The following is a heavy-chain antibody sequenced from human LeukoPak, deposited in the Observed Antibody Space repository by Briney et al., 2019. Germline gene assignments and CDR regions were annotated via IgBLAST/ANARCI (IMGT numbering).Heavy chain of an antibody. D-gene: IGHD3-22*01. CDR1: GFTFSSYS. V-gene: IGHV3-21*01. CDR3: ARDYRGYDAFDI. J-gene: IGHJ3*02. CDR2: ISSSSSYI. Sequence: GGSLRLSYAASGFTFSSYSMNWVRQAPGKGLEWVSSISSSSSYIYYADSVKGRFTISRDNAKNSLYLQMNSLRAEDTAVYYCARDYRGYDAFDIWGQGTMVTVSS.